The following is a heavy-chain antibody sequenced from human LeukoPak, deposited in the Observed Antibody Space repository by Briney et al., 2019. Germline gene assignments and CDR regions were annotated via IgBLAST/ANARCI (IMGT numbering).Heavy chain of an antibody. Sequence: SQTLSLTCAISGDSVSSNSASWNWIRQSPSRGLEWLGRTYYRSKWYYDYTLSVKSRIIINPDTSKNQFSLHLNSVTPEDTAVYYCARESDRIGFDFDYWGQGTLVTVSS. D-gene: IGHD6-19*01. CDR2: TYYRSKWYY. CDR1: GDSVSSNSAS. J-gene: IGHJ4*02. CDR3: ARESDRIGFDFDY. V-gene: IGHV6-1*01.